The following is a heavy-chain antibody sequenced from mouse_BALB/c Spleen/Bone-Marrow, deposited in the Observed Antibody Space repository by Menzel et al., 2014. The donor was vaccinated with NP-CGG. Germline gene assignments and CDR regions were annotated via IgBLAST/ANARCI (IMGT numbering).Heavy chain of an antibody. V-gene: IGHV5-12-1*01. Sequence: EVKVEESGGGLVKPGGSLKLSCAASGFAFSSYDMSWVRQTPEKRLEWVAYISSGGGSTYYPDTVKGRFTISRDNARNTLYLQMSNLKSEDTAMYYCAREVLRDYFDYWGQGTTLTVSS. CDR2: ISSGGGST. D-gene: IGHD1-1*01. J-gene: IGHJ2*01. CDR1: GFAFSSYD. CDR3: AREVLRDYFDY.